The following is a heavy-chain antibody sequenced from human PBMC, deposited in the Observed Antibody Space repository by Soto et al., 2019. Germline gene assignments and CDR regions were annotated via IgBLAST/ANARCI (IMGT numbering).Heavy chain of an antibody. V-gene: IGHV4-31*03. CDR3: ARVQPYDYGANAGWLDP. CDR1: GGSISSGGYY. CDR2: SFYCGAT. J-gene: IGHJ5*02. D-gene: IGHD4-17*01. Sequence: QVQLQESGPGLVNPSQTLSLTCTVSGGSISSGGYYWSWIRQHPGKGLDWIGYSFYCGATYYNPSLKSRTIISVDTSKNQFSLTLSSLTAADTAVYYCARVQPYDYGANAGWLDPWGQGTLVTVSS.